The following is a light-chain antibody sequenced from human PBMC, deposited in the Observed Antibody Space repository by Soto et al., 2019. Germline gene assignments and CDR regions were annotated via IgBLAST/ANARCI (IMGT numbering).Light chain of an antibody. CDR2: EVS. Sequence: QSALTQPASVSGSPGQSITISCTGASSDSNDYKYVSWYQHHPGKAPKLMIYEVSNRPSGVSNRFYGSKSGNTASLTISGLQVEDEEDYYCSLYTLSGVFGGGTKLTVL. CDR1: SSDSNDYKY. J-gene: IGLJ3*02. CDR3: SLYTLSGV. V-gene: IGLV2-14*01.